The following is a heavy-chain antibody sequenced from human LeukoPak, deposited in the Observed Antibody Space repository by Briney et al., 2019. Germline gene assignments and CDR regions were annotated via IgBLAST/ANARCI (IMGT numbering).Heavy chain of an antibody. Sequence: ASVKVSCKASGYTFTDYYMHWVRQAPGQGLEWMGWINPNSGGTNYAQKFQGRVTMTRDTSISTAYMELSRLRSDDTAVYYCARDRGGGYSYGYGYWGQGTLVTVSS. J-gene: IGHJ4*02. CDR3: ARDRGGGYSYGYGY. CDR2: INPNSGGT. D-gene: IGHD5-18*01. CDR1: GYTFTDYY. V-gene: IGHV1-2*02.